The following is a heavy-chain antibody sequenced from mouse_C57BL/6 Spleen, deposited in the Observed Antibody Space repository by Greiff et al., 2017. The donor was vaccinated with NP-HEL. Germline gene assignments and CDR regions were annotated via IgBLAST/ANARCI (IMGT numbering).Heavy chain of an antibody. CDR3: ARADYGSSLDY. CDR1: GYSITSGYD. J-gene: IGHJ2*01. D-gene: IGHD1-1*01. CDR2: ISYSGST. Sequence: EVMLVESGPGMVKPSQSLSLTCTVTGYSITSGYDWHWIRHFPGNKLEWMGYISYSGSTNYNPSLKSRISITHDTSKNHFFLKLNSVTTEDTATYYCARADYGSSLDYWGQGTTLTVSS. V-gene: IGHV3-1*01.